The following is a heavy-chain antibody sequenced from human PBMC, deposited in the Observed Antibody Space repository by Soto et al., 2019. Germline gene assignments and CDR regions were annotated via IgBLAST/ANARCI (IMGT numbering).Heavy chain of an antibody. J-gene: IGHJ4*02. CDR2: IYYSGST. CDR1: VSSIRPYY. CDR3: VRVGGYYGDYPNFEY. V-gene: IGHV4-59*01. Sequence: PSETLSLTCTVSVSSIRPYYWSLIRQPPGKGLEWIGNIYYSGSTKYNPSLKSRGTMSVDTTNSQFYLRLRSVTAADTAMYFCVRVGGYYGDYPNFEYWGQGAMVTV. D-gene: IGHD4-17*01.